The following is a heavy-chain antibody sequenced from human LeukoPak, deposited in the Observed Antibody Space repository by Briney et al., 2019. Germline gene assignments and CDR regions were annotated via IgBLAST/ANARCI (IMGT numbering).Heavy chain of an antibody. CDR3: ARDKDLRGNSGSYFDS. Sequence: GGSLRLSCAASGFTVSSNYMSWVRQAPGKGLEWVSVIYSGGSTYYADSVKGRFTISRDNAKNSLYLQMSSLRAEDTAMYYCARDKDLRGNSGSYFDSWGQGTLVTVSS. V-gene: IGHV3-53*01. J-gene: IGHJ4*02. CDR1: GFTVSSNY. D-gene: IGHD1-26*01. CDR2: IYSGGST.